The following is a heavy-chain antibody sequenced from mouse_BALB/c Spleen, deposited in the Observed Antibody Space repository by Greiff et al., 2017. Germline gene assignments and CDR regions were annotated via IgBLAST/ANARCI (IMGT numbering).Heavy chain of an antibody. CDR3: VSGGGYYDWYFDV. D-gene: IGHD2-3*01. Sequence: VQGVESGPGLVAPSQSLSITCTVSGFSLTSYDISWIRQPPGKGLEWLGVIWTGGGTNYNSAFMSRLSISKDNSKSQVFLKMNSLQTDDTAIYYCVSGGGYYDWYFDVWGAGTTVTVSS. CDR2: IWTGGGT. J-gene: IGHJ1*01. CDR1: GFSLTSYD. V-gene: IGHV2-9-2*01.